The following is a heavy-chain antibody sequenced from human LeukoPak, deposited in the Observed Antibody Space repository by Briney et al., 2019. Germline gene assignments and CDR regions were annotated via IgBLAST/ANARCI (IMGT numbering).Heavy chain of an antibody. D-gene: IGHD3-22*01. CDR2: ISSSGSTI. Sequence: GGSLRLSCAASGFTFSNYRMNWIRQAPGKGLEWVSYISSSGSTIYYADSVKGRFTISRDNAKNSLYLQMNSLRAEDTAGYYCARARRGYYDSSGYEFDYWGQGTLVTVSS. CDR3: ARARRGYYDSSGYEFDY. CDR1: GFTFSNYR. J-gene: IGHJ4*02. V-gene: IGHV3-11*01.